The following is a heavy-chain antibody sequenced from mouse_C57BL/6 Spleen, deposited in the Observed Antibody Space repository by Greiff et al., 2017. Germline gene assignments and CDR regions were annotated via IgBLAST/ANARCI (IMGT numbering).Heavy chain of an antibody. J-gene: IGHJ3*01. V-gene: IGHV2-6*01. Sequence: VNVVESGPGLVAPSQSLSITCTVSGFSLTSYGVDWVRQSPGKGLEWLGVIWGVGSTNYNSALKSRLSISKDNSKSQVFLKMNSLQTDDTAMYYCASAVDSSGPFAYWGQGTLVTVSA. D-gene: IGHD3-2*02. CDR2: IWGVGST. CDR3: ASAVDSSGPFAY. CDR1: GFSLTSYG.